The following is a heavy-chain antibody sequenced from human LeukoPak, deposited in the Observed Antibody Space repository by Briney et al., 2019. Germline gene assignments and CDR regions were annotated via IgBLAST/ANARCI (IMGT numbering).Heavy chain of an antibody. V-gene: IGHV4-39*07. Sequence: SETLSLTCTVSGGSISSSSYYWGWIRQPPGKGLEWIGSIYYSGSTYYNPSLKSRVTISVDTSKNQFSLKLSSVTAADTAVYYCAREGLLEAGPDYWGQGTLVTVSS. J-gene: IGHJ4*02. CDR1: GGSISSSSYY. D-gene: IGHD3-3*01. CDR2: IYYSGST. CDR3: AREGLLEAGPDY.